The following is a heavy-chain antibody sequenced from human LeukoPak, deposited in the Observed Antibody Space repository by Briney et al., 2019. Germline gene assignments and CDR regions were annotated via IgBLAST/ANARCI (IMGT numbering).Heavy chain of an antibody. D-gene: IGHD1-14*01. CDR1: GFTLNSYL. CDR2: IKKDGSEE. Sequence: GGSPRLSCAASGFTLNSYLMSWVRQAPGRGLEWVANIKKDGSEENYLDSVKGRFTVSRDNAKNSLYLQMNSLRGEDTAVYYCARSNPNRNALDLWGQGTMVT. CDR3: ARSNPNRNALDL. J-gene: IGHJ3*01. V-gene: IGHV3-7*01.